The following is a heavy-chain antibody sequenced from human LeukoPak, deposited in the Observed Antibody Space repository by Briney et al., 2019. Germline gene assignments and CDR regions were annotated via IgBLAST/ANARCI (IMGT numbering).Heavy chain of an antibody. CDR2: INNSGST. Sequence: SETLSLTCAVYGGSFSGYYWSWIRQPPGKGLEWIGEINNSGSTNYNPSLKSRVTISVDTSKNQFSLKLSSVTAADTAVYYCARSRIRRDGYNWSGPAGYWGQGTLVTVSS. D-gene: IGHD5-24*01. V-gene: IGHV4-34*01. CDR3: ARSRIRRDGYNWSGPAGY. CDR1: GGSFSGYY. J-gene: IGHJ4*02.